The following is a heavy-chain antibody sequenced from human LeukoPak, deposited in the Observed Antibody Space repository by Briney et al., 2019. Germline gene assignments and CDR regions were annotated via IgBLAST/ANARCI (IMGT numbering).Heavy chain of an antibody. Sequence: GGSLRLSCAASGFTFSSYWMSWVRQAPGKGLEWVANIKQDGSEKYYVDSVKGRFTISRDNAKNSLHLQMNGLRAEDTAVYYCARMKGPLRYFPGGYYYMDVWGKGTTVTVSS. CDR3: ARMKGPLRYFPGGYYYMDV. J-gene: IGHJ6*03. D-gene: IGHD3-9*01. V-gene: IGHV3-7*01. CDR2: IKQDGSEK. CDR1: GFTFSSYW.